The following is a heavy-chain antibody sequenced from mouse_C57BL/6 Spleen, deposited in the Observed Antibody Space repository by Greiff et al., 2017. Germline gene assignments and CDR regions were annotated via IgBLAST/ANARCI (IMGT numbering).Heavy chain of an antibody. CDR3: TRWREDWCFDV. V-gene: IGHV1-15*01. Sequence: QVQLQQSGAELVRPGASVTLSCKASGYTFTDYEMHWVKQTPVHGLAWIGAIDPETGGTAYNQKFKGKAILTADKSSSTAYMELRSLTSEDSAVYYCTRWREDWCFDVWGTGTTVTVSA. CDR1: GYTFTDYE. J-gene: IGHJ1*03. CDR2: IDPETGGT.